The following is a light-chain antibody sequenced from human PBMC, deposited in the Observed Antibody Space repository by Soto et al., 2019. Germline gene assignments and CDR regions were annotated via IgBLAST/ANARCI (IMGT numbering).Light chain of an antibody. V-gene: IGKV3-20*01. CDR2: GAS. Sequence: EIVLTQSPGTPSLSPGERATLSCRASQSISNTYLAWYLQKPGQAPRLLIYGASSRATGIPDRFSGSGSGTDFTLTISRLEPEDCAVYYCHRYGSSPSFGGGTRV. J-gene: IGKJ4*01. CDR3: HRYGSSPS. CDR1: QSISNTY.